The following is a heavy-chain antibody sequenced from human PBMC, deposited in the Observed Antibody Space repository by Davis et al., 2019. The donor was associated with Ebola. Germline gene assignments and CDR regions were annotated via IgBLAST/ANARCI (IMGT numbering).Heavy chain of an antibody. Sequence: PGGSLSLSCAASGFTFSSYWMSWVRQAPGKGLEWVANIKLDGSAKYYVDSVKGRFTISRDNAKNSLYLQMNSRRAEDTAVYYCASEEGLVLEWLFADYWGQGTLVTVSS. CDR2: IKLDGSAK. D-gene: IGHD3-3*01. J-gene: IGHJ4*02. V-gene: IGHV3-7*03. CDR3: ASEEGLVLEWLFADY. CDR1: GFTFSSYW.